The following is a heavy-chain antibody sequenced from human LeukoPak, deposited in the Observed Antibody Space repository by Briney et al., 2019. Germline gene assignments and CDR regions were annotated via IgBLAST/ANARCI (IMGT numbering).Heavy chain of an antibody. J-gene: IGHJ4*02. CDR3: TRPSYDSSVSGVVY. CDR1: GFTFSGSA. Sequence: QTGGSLRLSCATSGFTFSGSAIHWVRQASGKGLEWVGRIRSKANSYATTDVASVRGRFSISRDDSKNTACLQMNSLKTEDTAVYYCTRPSYDSSVSGVVYWGQGTLVTVSS. V-gene: IGHV3-73*01. CDR2: IRSKANSYAT. D-gene: IGHD3-22*01.